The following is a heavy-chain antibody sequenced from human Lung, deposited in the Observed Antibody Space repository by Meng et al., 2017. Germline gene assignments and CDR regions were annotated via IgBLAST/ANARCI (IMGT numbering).Heavy chain of an antibody. CDR1: GGSFSDSY. J-gene: IGHJ4*02. CDR3: ARGPTTMAHDFDY. CDR2: INHSGST. Sequence: QVQFLQWVAGRLKPSEPLSLTCVFSGGSFSDSYWSWIRQPPGKGLEWIGEINHSGSTNYNPSLESRATISVDTSQNNLSLKLSSVTAADSAVYYCARGPTTMAHDFDYWGQGTLVTVSS. D-gene: IGHD4-11*01. V-gene: IGHV4-34*01.